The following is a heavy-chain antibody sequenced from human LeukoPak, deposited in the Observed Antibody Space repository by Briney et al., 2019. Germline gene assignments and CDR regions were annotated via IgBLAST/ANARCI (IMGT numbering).Heavy chain of an antibody. D-gene: IGHD1-14*01. CDR3: ASTRSHTYWYFDL. CDR2: IYTSGST. V-gene: IGHV4-4*07. J-gene: IGHJ2*01. Sequence: SETLSLTCTVSGGSISSYYWSWIRQPAGKGLEWIGRIYTSGSTTYNPSLKSRVTMSVDTSKNQFSLKLSSVTAADTAVYYCASTRSHTYWYFDLWGRGTLVTVSS. CDR1: GGSISSYY.